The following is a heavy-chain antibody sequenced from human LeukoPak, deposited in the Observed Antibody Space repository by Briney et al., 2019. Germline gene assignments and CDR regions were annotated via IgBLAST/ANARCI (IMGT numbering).Heavy chain of an antibody. J-gene: IGHJ4*02. CDR1: GGTFSSYA. V-gene: IGHV1-69*05. CDR2: IIPIFGTA. Sequence: SVKVSCEASGGTFSSYAISWVRQAPGQGLEWMGRIIPIFGTANYAQTFQGRVTITTDESTSTAYMELSSLRSEDTAVYYCAGENCTNGVCRFDYWGQGTLVTVSS. D-gene: IGHD2-8*01. CDR3: AGENCTNGVCRFDY.